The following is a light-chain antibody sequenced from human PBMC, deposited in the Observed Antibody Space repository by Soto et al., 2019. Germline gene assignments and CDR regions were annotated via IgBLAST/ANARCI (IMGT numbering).Light chain of an antibody. J-gene: IGLJ2*01. CDR2: EVN. Sequence: QSVLTQPASVSGSPGQSITISCTGTSSDVGGHNYVSWYQLHPGKAPKNMIYEVNNGPSGVSDRFSGSKSGNTASLTISGLQAEDEAYYYCSSFTNSGTVVFGGGTKLTVL. V-gene: IGLV2-14*01. CDR1: SSDVGGHNY. CDR3: SSFTNSGTVV.